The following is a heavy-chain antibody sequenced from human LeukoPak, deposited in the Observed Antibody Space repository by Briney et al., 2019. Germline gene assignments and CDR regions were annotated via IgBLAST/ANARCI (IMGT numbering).Heavy chain of an antibody. CDR3: ARVPQTTVNIWFDP. CDR2: ISAYNGNT. V-gene: IGHV1-18*01. J-gene: IGHJ5*02. D-gene: IGHD4-11*01. CDR1: GYTFTSYD. Sequence: ASVKVSCKASGYTFTSYDINWVRQAPGQGLEWMGWISAYNGNTNYAQKLQGRVTMTTDTSTSTAYMELRSLRSDDTAVYYCARVPQTTVNIWFDPWGQGTLVTVSS.